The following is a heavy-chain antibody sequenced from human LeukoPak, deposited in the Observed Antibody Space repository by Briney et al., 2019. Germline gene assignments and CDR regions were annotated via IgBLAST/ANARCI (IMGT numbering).Heavy chain of an antibody. CDR2: ISGSCGST. Sequence: GGSVRLSCAATGCILSSYAMNWVRQPPGKGLEWVSAISGSCGSTYYPDSVKGRFTISRDNSKKTLFLQMNSLRAEDTAVYYRAKEEYFYGSGFDYWGQGTLVTVSS. CDR1: GCILSSYA. J-gene: IGHJ4*02. D-gene: IGHD3-10*01. V-gene: IGHV3-23*01. CDR3: AKEEYFYGSGFDY.